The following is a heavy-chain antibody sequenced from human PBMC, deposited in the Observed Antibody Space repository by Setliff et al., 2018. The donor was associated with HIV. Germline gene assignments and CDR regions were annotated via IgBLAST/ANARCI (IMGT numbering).Heavy chain of an antibody. CDR3: ATRPRIAARPFDY. CDR1: GVSVGSGDYY. D-gene: IGHD6-6*01. J-gene: IGHJ4*02. Sequence: ASETLSLTCSVSGVSVGSGDYYWHWIRQHPEKALEWIGYIFHSGDTYYNPSLKSRISMSVDNFKNQFSHELTSLTAADTAVYYCATRPRIAARPFDYWGQGMLVTVSS. CDR2: IFHSGDT. V-gene: IGHV4-31*03.